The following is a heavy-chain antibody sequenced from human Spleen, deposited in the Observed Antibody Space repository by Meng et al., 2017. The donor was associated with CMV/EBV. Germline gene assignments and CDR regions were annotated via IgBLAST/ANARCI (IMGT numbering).Heavy chain of an antibody. CDR2: IKKDGSQK. V-gene: IGHV3-7*01. D-gene: IGHD1-1*01. CDR1: GFSFGTYW. CDR3: ARVNVKQYKLLRGTYYYGMDV. J-gene: IGHJ6*02. Sequence: GESLKISCAASGFSFGTYWMNWVRQAPGKGLEWVANIKKDGSQKLYVDAVKGRFTISRDNCRNSLYLQMNSLRGEDTAVYYYARVNVKQYKLLRGTYYYGMDVWGRGTTVTVSS.